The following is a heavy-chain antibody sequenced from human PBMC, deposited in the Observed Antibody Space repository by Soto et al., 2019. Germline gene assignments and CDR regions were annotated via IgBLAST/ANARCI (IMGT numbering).Heavy chain of an antibody. Sequence: GGSLRLSCAASGFTFSSYSMNWVRQAPGKGLEWVSYISRSSSTIYYADSVKGRFTISRDNAQNSLYLQMNSLRDEDTAVYYCARDGAYYDFWSGYPHFDYWGQGTLVTVSS. CDR1: GFTFSSYS. V-gene: IGHV3-48*02. CDR2: ISRSSSTI. D-gene: IGHD3-3*01. J-gene: IGHJ4*02. CDR3: ARDGAYYDFWSGYPHFDY.